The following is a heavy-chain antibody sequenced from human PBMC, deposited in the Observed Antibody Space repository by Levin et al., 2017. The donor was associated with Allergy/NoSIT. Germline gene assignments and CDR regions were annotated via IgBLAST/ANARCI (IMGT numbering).Heavy chain of an antibody. CDR2: ISYDGSNK. Sequence: GESLKISCAASGFTFSSYAMHWVRQAPGKGLEWVAVISYDGSNKYYADSVKGRFTISRDNSKNTLYLQMNSLRAEDTAVYYCARDRRLVTSIDYWGQGTLVTVSS. CDR3: ARDRRLVTSIDY. J-gene: IGHJ4*02. D-gene: IGHD2-21*02. V-gene: IGHV3-30*04. CDR1: GFTFSSYA.